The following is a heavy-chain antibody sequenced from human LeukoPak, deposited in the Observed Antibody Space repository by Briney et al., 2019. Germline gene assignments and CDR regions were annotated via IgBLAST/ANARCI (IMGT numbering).Heavy chain of an antibody. J-gene: IGHJ3*02. V-gene: IGHV3-30*01. CDR3: ATDIGAVAGTDAFDI. D-gene: IGHD6-19*01. CDR2: ISYDGSNK. Sequence: HPGGSLRLSCAASGFTFSSYAMHWVRQAPGKGLEWVAVISYDGSNKYYADSVKGRFTISRDNSKNTLYLQMNSLRAEDTAVYYCATDIGAVAGTDAFDIWGQGTMVTVSS. CDR1: GFTFSSYA.